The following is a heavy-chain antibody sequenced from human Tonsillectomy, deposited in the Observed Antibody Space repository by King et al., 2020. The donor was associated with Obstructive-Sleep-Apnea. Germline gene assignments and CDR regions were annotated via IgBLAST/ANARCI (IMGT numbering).Heavy chain of an antibody. Sequence: VQLVESGGGLVQPGGSLRLSCAASRFSFSTYCMSWVRQAPGKGLEWVANIKEDGSQKYYVDSVRGRFTISRDNVKNSLYLQMNSLRVDDTAMYYCARDLDAGNTNGSDPWGQGTLVTVSS. CDR3: ARDLDAGNTNGSDP. J-gene: IGHJ5*02. CDR2: IKEDGSQK. V-gene: IGHV3-7*01. D-gene: IGHD4-23*01. CDR1: RFSFSTYC.